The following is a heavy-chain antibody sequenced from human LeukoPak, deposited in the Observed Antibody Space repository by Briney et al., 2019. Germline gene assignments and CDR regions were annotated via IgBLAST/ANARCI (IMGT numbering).Heavy chain of an antibody. J-gene: IGHJ4*02. D-gene: IGHD5-18*01. V-gene: IGHV4-61*02. CDR1: GGSISSGSYY. Sequence: PSETLSLTCTVSGGSISSGSYYWSWIRQPAGKGLEWIGRIYTSGSTNYNPSLKSRVTISVDTSKNQFSLKLSSVTAADTAVYYCAGGSLNTAQDWGQGTLVTVPS. CDR3: AGGSLNTAQD. CDR2: IYTSGST.